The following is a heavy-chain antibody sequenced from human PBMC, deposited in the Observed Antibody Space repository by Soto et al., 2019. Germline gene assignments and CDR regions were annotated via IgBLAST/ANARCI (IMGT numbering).Heavy chain of an antibody. CDR2: IYYSGST. CDR3: ARDSESVNPGDYYYGMDV. V-gene: IGHV4-31*03. D-gene: IGHD3-10*01. Sequence: SETLSLTCTVSGGSISSGGYYWSWIRQHPGKGLEWIGYIYYSGSTYYNPSLKSRVTISVDTSKNQFSLKLSSVTAADTAVYYCARDSESVNPGDYYYGMDVWGQGTTVTVSS. J-gene: IGHJ6*02. CDR1: GGSISSGGYY.